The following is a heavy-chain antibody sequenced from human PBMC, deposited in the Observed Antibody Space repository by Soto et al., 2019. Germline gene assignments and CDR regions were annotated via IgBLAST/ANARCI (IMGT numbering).Heavy chain of an antibody. D-gene: IGHD3-22*01. Sequence: EVQLLESGGGLVQPGGSLRLSCAASEFTFSNYAMSWVRQAPGKGLEWVSAISYGGGTTYYADSVKGRFTIFRDNSKNTLYLQMKSLRAEDTAVYYCAKNPGYYYDSTGYHFDYWGQGTLVTVSS. CDR1: EFTFSNYA. J-gene: IGHJ4*02. CDR3: AKNPGYYYDSTGYHFDY. CDR2: ISYGGGTT. V-gene: IGHV3-23*01.